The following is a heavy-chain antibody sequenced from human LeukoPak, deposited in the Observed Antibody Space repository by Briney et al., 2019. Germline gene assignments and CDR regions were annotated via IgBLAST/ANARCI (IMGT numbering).Heavy chain of an antibody. Sequence: PGGSLRLSCAASGFTLSGNSMNWLRQAPGKGLVWVSRIHSDGINTNYADFVKGRFTISRDNAKNTLYLQMNSLRAGDTAVYYCARVAYISTWYVDYWGQGTLVNVPS. J-gene: IGHJ4*02. CDR1: GFTLSGNS. CDR3: ARVAYISTWYVDY. V-gene: IGHV3-74*01. CDR2: IHSDGINT. D-gene: IGHD6-13*01.